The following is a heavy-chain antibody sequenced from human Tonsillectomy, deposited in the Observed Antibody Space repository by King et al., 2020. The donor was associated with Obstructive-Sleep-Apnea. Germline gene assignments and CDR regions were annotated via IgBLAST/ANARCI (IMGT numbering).Heavy chain of an antibody. Sequence: VQLVESGGGVVQPGRSLRLSCAASGFTFSSYAMHWVRQAPGKGLEWVAVISYDGSNKYYADSMKGRFTISRDNSKNTLFLQMNSLRAEDTAVYYCARATYSTSSPEGQYYYYYYGMDVGGQGTTVTVSS. CDR3: ARATYSTSSPEGQYYYYYYGMDV. D-gene: IGHD6-6*01. V-gene: IGHV3-30*04. J-gene: IGHJ6*02. CDR1: GFTFSSYA. CDR2: ISYDGSNK.